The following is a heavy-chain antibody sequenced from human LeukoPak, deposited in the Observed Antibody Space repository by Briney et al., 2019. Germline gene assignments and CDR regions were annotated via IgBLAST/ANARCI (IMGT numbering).Heavy chain of an antibody. V-gene: IGHV3-30*02. D-gene: IGHD6-6*01. CDR2: IRYDGSDT. CDR3: AKEEYSISPALDY. Sequence: GGSLRLPCAASGFPFSSYGIHWVRQAPGKGLEWVAFIRYDGSDTYYADSVKGRFTISRDNSKDTLYLQLNSLRPEDTAVYYCAKEEYSISPALDYWGQGTLVTVSS. CDR1: GFPFSSYG. J-gene: IGHJ4*02.